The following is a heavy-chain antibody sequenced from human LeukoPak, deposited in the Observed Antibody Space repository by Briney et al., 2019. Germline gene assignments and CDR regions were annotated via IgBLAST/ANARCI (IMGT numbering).Heavy chain of an antibody. Sequence: SETLSLTCTVSGYSISSGYYWGWIRQPPGKGLEWIGNIHPSGNTYYSPSLKSRVTISVDTSKNQFSLKLSSVTAADTAVYYCARGLLDYWGQGTLVTVSS. CDR2: IHPSGNT. CDR3: ARGLLDY. V-gene: IGHV4-38-2*02. CDR1: GYSISSGYY. D-gene: IGHD5-18*01. J-gene: IGHJ4*02.